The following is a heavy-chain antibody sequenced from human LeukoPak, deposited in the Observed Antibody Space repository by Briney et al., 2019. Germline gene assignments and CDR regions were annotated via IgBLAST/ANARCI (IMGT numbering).Heavy chain of an antibody. D-gene: IGHD5-24*01. CDR2: MNPNSGNT. CDR1: GYTFTNYD. CDR3: ARGGWLQPFDY. V-gene: IGHV1-8*01. J-gene: IGHJ4*02. Sequence: ASVKVSCKASGYTFTNYDINWVRQATGQGLEWMGWMNPNSGNTGYAQKFQGRVTMTRNTSISTAYMELNSLRAEDTAVYYCARGGWLQPFDYWGQGALVTVSS.